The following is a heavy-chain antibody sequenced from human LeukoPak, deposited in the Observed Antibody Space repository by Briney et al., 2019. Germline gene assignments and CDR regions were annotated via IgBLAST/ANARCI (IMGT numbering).Heavy chain of an antibody. Sequence: GGSLRLSCAASGFTFSDYYMNWIRQAPGKGLEWVSYISGRDTTIYYIDSVKGRFTISRDNARNSLYLQMNSLRAEDTAVYYCASSIAARFFDYWGQGTLVTVSS. CDR1: GFTFSDYY. CDR3: ASSIAARFFDY. D-gene: IGHD6-6*01. CDR2: ISGRDTTI. V-gene: IGHV3-11*04. J-gene: IGHJ4*02.